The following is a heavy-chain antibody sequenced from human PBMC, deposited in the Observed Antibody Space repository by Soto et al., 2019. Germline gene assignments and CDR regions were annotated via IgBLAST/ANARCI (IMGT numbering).Heavy chain of an antibody. CDR3: ARSGDNYNLLDY. V-gene: IGHV3-11*06. J-gene: IGHJ4*02. D-gene: IGHD1-1*01. CDR1: GFTFSDYH. Sequence: PGGSLRLSCEGSGFTFSDYHMSWIRQAPGKGLEWISYSSNSGTFTKYADSVKGRFSISRDNTKNLLFLQMNSLRAEDTALYYCARSGDNYNLLDYWGQGTPVTVSS. CDR2: SSNSGTFT.